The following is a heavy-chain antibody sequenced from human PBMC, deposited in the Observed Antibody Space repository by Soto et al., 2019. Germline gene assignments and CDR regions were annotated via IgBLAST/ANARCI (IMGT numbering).Heavy chain of an antibody. D-gene: IGHD6-19*01. J-gene: IGHJ5*02. Sequence: EVQLLESVGGLVQPGGSLRLSCAASGFTFSGYDMNWVRQAPGKGLEWVSGVSGSGGNSYYADSVKGRFIIYRDNPKNPLYLQMNSLRAEDTALYYCAKMGYSSDWSWGQGTLVNVSS. V-gene: IGHV3-23*01. CDR2: VSGSGGNS. CDR1: GFTFSGYD. CDR3: AKMGYSSDWS.